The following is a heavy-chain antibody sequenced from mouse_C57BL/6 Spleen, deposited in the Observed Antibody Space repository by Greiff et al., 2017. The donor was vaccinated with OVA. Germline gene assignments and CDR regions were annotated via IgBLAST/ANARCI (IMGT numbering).Heavy chain of an antibody. CDR1: GFTFSSYG. V-gene: IGHV5-6*01. J-gene: IGHJ2*01. CDR3: ARERRYGVDY. Sequence: EVMLVESGGDLVKPGGSLKLSCAASGFTFSSYGMSWVRQTPDKRLEWVATISSGGSYTYYPDSVKGRFTISRDNAKNTLYLQMSSLKSEDTAMYYCARERRYGVDYWGQGTTLTVSS. CDR2: ISSGGSYT. D-gene: IGHD1-1*02.